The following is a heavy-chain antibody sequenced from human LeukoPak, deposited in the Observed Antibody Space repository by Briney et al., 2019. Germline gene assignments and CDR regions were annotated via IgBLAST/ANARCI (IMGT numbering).Heavy chain of an antibody. CDR2: INHSGST. CDR1: GVSFSGYY. J-gene: IGHJ3*02. Sequence: SETLSLTCAVYGVSFSGYYWSWIRQPPGKGREWIGEINHSGSTKYNPSLKSRVPISVDTSKNQFSLKLSSVTAADTAVYYCARITGGSPLIDAFDIWGQGTMVTVSS. CDR3: ARITGGSPLIDAFDI. D-gene: IGHD2-8*02. V-gene: IGHV4-34*01.